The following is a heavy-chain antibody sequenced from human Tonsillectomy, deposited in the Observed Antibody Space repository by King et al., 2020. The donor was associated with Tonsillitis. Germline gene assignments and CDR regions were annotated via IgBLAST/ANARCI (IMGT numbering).Heavy chain of an antibody. CDR3: ARDTYNSFWGSGAFES. Sequence: QLVQSGAELKKPGASVNVSCKTSGYSFTGYYIHWVRQAPGHGLEWMAWINPNSGDTNYVQKFQGRVALTRDTSISTAYMELTSLRSDDTAIYYCARDTYNSFWGSGAFESWGQGKMVTVSS. D-gene: IGHD3-16*01. CDR1: GYSFTGYY. CDR2: INPNSGDT. J-gene: IGHJ3*02. V-gene: IGHV1-2*02.